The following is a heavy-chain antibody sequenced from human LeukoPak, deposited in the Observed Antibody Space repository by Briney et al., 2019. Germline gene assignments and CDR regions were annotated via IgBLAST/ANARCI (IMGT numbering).Heavy chain of an antibody. D-gene: IGHD5-24*01. CDR2: ISGSGGST. CDR1: GFTFRNYA. Sequence: PGGSLRLSCAASGFTFRNYAMGWVRQAPGKGLEWVSAISGSGGSTYYADSVKGRFTISRDNSKNTLYLQANSLRAEDTAVYYCAKGNFRDGSDYWGQGTLVTVSS. CDR3: AKGNFRDGSDY. V-gene: IGHV3-23*01. J-gene: IGHJ4*02.